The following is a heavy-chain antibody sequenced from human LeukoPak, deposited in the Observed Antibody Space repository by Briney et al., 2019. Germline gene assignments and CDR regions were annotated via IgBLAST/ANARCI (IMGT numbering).Heavy chain of an antibody. CDR1: GFSLSNYR. D-gene: IGHD2/OR15-2a*01. V-gene: IGHV3-30*04. Sequence: GGSLRLSCAASGFSLSNYRMHWVRQAPGEGLEWVAVISSDGRDTYYVDSVKGRFTISRDTSRNSLYLRMNSLRTDDTAVYFCARERGEYYFDYWGQGTLVTVSS. J-gene: IGHJ4*02. CDR3: ARERGEYYFDY. CDR2: ISSDGRDT.